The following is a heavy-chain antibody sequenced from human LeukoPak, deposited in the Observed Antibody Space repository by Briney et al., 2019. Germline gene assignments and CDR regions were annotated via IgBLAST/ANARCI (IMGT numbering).Heavy chain of an antibody. V-gene: IGHV4-34*01. CDR1: GGSFSGYY. CDR3: ASTHQYSSSWYYFDY. D-gene: IGHD6-13*01. Sequence: SETLSLTCAVYGGSFSGYYWSWIRQPPGKGLEWIGEINHSGSTNYNPSLKSRVTISVDTSKNQFSLKLSSVTAADTAVYYCASTHQYSSSWYYFDYWGQGTLVTVSS. CDR2: INHSGST. J-gene: IGHJ4*02.